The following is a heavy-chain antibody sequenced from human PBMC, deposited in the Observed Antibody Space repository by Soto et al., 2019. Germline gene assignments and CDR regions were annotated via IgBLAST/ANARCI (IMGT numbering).Heavy chain of an antibody. D-gene: IGHD5-18*01. V-gene: IGHV4-30-4*01. CDR3: ARGRGYSYGLDP. CDR2: ISYSGTT. CDR1: GDSISSNNNY. Sequence: SETLSLTCTVSGDSISSNNNYWSWIRQPPGEGLEWIGFISYSGTTSYSPSLKSRVAISLDTSKNQFSLSLSSVAAADTAVYYCARGRGYSYGLDPWGQGTLVTVSS. J-gene: IGHJ5*02.